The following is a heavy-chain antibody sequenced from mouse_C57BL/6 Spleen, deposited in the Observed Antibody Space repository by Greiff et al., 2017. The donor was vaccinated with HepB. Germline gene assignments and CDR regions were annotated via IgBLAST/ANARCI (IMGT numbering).Heavy chain of an antibody. V-gene: IGHV1-80*01. CDR2: IYPGDGDT. J-gene: IGHJ3*01. D-gene: IGHD1-1*01. CDR3: AREDYYGSSYEGFAY. Sequence: VQLQQSGAELVKPGASVKISCKASGYAFSSYWMNWVKQRPGKGLEWIGQIYPGDGDTNYNGKFKGKATLTADKSSSTAYMQLSSLTSEDSAVYFCAREDYYGSSYEGFAYWGQGTLVTVSA. CDR1: GYAFSSYW.